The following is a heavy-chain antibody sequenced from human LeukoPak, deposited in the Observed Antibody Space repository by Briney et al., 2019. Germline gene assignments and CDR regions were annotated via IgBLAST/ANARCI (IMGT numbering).Heavy chain of an antibody. V-gene: IGHV3-30*01. J-gene: IGHJ4*02. D-gene: IGHD6-13*01. Sequence: GRSLRLSCAASGFTFNSYAMHWVRQAPGKGLEWVAVISYDGSNKYYAGSVKGRFTISRDNSKNTLYLQMNSLRAEDTAVYYCARDGSSSWYDGYFDYWGQGTLVTVSS. CDR2: ISYDGSNK. CDR1: GFTFNSYA. CDR3: ARDGSSSWYDGYFDY.